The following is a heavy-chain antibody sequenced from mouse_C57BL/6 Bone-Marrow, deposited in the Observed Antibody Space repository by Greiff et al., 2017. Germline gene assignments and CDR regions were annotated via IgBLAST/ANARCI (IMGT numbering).Heavy chain of an antibody. CDR3: ARSPITTVVEGYFDV. Sequence: QVQLQQPGAELVRPGSSVKLSCKASGYTFTNYWMDWVKQRPGQGLEWIGNIYPSDSETHYNQKFKDKATLTVDKSSSTAYMQLSSLTSEDSAVYYCARSPITTVVEGYFDVWGTGTTVTVSS. CDR1: GYTFTNYW. D-gene: IGHD1-1*01. V-gene: IGHV1-61*01. CDR2: IYPSDSET. J-gene: IGHJ1*03.